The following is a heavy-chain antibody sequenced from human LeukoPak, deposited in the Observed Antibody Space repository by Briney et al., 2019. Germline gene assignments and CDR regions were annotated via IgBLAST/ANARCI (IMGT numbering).Heavy chain of an antibody. CDR1: GFTFSSYA. Sequence: GGSLRLSCAASGFTFSSYAMSWVRQAPGKGLGWVSAISGSGGSTYYADSVKGRFTISRDNSKNTLYLQMNSLRAEDTAVYYCAKPYYYDSSGFYYFDYWGQGTLVTVSS. CDR3: AKPYYYDSSGFYYFDY. CDR2: ISGSGGST. J-gene: IGHJ4*02. V-gene: IGHV3-23*01. D-gene: IGHD3-22*01.